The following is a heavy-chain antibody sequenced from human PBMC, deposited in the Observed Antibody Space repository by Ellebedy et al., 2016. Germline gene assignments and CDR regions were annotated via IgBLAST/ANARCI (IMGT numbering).Heavy chain of an antibody. V-gene: IGHV3-23*01. CDR3: AIARGSNPIDP. D-gene: IGHD3-10*01. CDR2: ISGSGGST. J-gene: IGHJ5*02. CDR1: GFTFSSYA. Sequence: GGSLRLXXAASGFTFSSYAMSWVRQAPGKGLEWVSAISGSGGSTYYADSVKGRFTISRDNSKNTLYLQMNSLRAEDTAVYYCAIARGSNPIDPWGQGTLVTVSS.